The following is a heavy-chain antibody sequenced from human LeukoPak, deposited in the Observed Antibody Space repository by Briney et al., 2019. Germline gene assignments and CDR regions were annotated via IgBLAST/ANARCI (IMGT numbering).Heavy chain of an antibody. J-gene: IGHJ2*01. CDR3: ARVLEGSSGQHWYFDL. CDR1: GGSFSGYY. D-gene: IGHD6-19*01. CDR2: INHSGST. V-gene: IGHV4-34*01. Sequence: KTSETLPLTCAVYGGSFSGYYWSWIRQPPGKGLEWIGEINHSGSTNYNPSLKSRVTISVDTSKNQFSLRLSSVTAADTAVYYCARVLEGSSGQHWYFDLWGRGTLVTVSS.